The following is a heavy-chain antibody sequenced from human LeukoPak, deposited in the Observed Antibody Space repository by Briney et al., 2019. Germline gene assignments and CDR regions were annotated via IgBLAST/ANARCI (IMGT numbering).Heavy chain of an antibody. CDR3: AREDYYGSGNYVAWGGPFDV. CDR2: IKQDGGEK. D-gene: IGHD3-10*01. V-gene: IGHV3-7*01. J-gene: IGHJ3*01. CDR1: GFPFSSYW. Sequence: PPGGSLRLSCAASGFPFSSYWMTWVRQAPGKGLEWVANIKQDGGEKYNVDPVKGRFTISRDKAKNSVYLQMNSLRAEDTAAYYCAREDYYGSGNYVAWGGPFDVRGQGTTVTVSS.